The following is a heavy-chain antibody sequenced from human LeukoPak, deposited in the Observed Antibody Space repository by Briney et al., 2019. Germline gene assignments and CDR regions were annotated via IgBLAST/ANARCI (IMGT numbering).Heavy chain of an antibody. V-gene: IGHV1-2*02. CDR1: GYTFTGYY. CDR2: INPNSGGT. D-gene: IGHD2-15*01. Sequence: ASVTVSYTASGYTFTGYYIHWVRQAPGQGREWMGWINPNSGGTNYAQKFQGRVTMTRDTSISTAYMELSRLRSDDTAVYYCAREGRGWAFDIWGQGTMVTVSS. CDR3: AREGRGWAFDI. J-gene: IGHJ3*02.